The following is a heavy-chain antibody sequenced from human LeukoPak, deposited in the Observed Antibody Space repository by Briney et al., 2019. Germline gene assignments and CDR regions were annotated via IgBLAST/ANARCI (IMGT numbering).Heavy chain of an antibody. V-gene: IGHV4-61*02. J-gene: IGHJ4*02. Sequence: SETLSLTCTVSGGSISSGSYYWSWIRQPAGKGLEWIGRIYTSGSTNYNPSLKSLVTISVDTSKNQFSLKLSSVTAADTAVYYCARETRTYYYDSSGYIPDYWGQGTLVTVSS. CDR1: GGSISSGSYY. D-gene: IGHD3-22*01. CDR2: IYTSGST. CDR3: ARETRTYYYDSSGYIPDY.